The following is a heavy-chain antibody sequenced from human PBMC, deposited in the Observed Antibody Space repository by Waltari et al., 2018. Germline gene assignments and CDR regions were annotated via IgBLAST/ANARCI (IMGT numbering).Heavy chain of an antibody. CDR1: GGSISSGGYY. CDR3: ARSESGSYEQQFDY. Sequence: QVQLQESGPGLVKPSQTLSLTCPVSGGSISSGGYYWSWLRQHPGKGLEWIGYIYYSGSTYYNPSLKSRVTISVDTSKNQFSLKLSSVTAADTAVYYCARSESGSYEQQFDYWGQGTLVTVSS. CDR2: IYYSGST. D-gene: IGHD1-26*01. V-gene: IGHV4-31*03. J-gene: IGHJ4*02.